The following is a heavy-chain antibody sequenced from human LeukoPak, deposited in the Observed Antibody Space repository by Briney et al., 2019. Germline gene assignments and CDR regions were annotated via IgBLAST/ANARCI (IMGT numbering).Heavy chain of an antibody. CDR2: ITGSGAST. D-gene: IGHD2-2*02. CDR1: GFTFSSYS. V-gene: IGHV3-23*01. J-gene: IGHJ4*02. Sequence: PGGSLRLSCVVSGFTFSSYSMNWVRQAPGKGLEWVSSITGSGASTYYADSVKGRFTISRDNSKNTMYLQMNSLRAEDTAVYYCAKSRQCSSTSCYRAGDYWGQGTLVTVSS. CDR3: AKSRQCSSTSCYRAGDY.